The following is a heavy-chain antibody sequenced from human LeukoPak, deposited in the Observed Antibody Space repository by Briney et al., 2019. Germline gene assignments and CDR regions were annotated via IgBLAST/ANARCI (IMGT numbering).Heavy chain of an antibody. D-gene: IGHD3-22*01. CDR1: GFYFANYA. J-gene: IGHJ4*02. CDR2: TVGGGSPNT. Sequence: GGSLRLSCAASGFYFANYAMSWVRQAPGKGLEWVSATVGGGSPNTYHADSVKGRFTISRDNSKNTLFLQMNSLRAEDTAIYYCAKDRWVTMIVVALGNWGQGTLVTVSS. V-gene: IGHV3-23*01. CDR3: AKDRWVTMIVVALGN.